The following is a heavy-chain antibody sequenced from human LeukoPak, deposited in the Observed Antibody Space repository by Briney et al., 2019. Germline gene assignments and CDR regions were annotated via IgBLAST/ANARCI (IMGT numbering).Heavy chain of an antibody. CDR3: ATLGELSFARVGSFDY. D-gene: IGHD3-16*02. Sequence: VASVKVSCKASGGTFSSYAISWVRQAPGQGLEWMGWISAYNGNTNYAQKLQGRVTMTTDTSTSTAYMELRSLRSDDTAVYYCATLGELSFARVGSFDYWGQGTLVTVSS. V-gene: IGHV1-18*01. J-gene: IGHJ4*02. CDR1: GGTFSSYA. CDR2: ISAYNGNT.